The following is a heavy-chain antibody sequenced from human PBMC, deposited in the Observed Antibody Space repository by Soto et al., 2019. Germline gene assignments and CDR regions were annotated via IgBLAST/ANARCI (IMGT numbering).Heavy chain of an antibody. CDR2: VYNSGST. CDR3: ARVAAVAGVVKIYYFDY. CDR1: GDSINPYY. V-gene: IGHV4-59*01. Sequence: PSETLPLTCTVSGDSINPYYWNWIRRPLWKGLEWIGYVYNSGSTKDIPSLQSRVTISLDTSKNQFSLNLSSVTAPDTAVSYCARVAAVAGVVKIYYFDYWGQGTLVPVS. D-gene: IGHD6-13*01. J-gene: IGHJ4*02.